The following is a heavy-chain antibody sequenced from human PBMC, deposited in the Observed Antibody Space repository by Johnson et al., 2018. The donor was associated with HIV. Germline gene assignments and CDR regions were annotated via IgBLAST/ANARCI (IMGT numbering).Heavy chain of an antibody. CDR3: AKAKWGAAFDL. CDR2: ISYDGGLK. CDR1: GFTFSSYA. J-gene: IGHJ3*01. Sequence: QVQLLESGGGVVQPGRSLRLSCAASGFTFSSYAMHWVRQAPGRGLEWVAVISYDGGLKYYADSVKGRFTISRDNSKNTLYLQMNSLRADDTAVYYCAKAKWGAAFDLWGQGTLVIVSS. V-gene: IGHV3-30*04. D-gene: IGHD1-26*01.